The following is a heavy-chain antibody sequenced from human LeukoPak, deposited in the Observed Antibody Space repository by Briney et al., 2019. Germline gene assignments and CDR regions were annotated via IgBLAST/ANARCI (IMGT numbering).Heavy chain of an antibody. CDR1: GGSISSGGYY. CDR2: IYYSGST. V-gene: IGHV4-31*03. D-gene: IGHD3-10*01. Sequence: SQTLSLTCTVSGGSISSGGYYWSWIRQHPRKGLEWIGYIYYSGSTYYNPSLKSRVTISVDTSKNQFSLKLSSVTAADTAVYYCAREGTTYYYGSGTPGFDYWGQGTLVTVSS. J-gene: IGHJ4*02. CDR3: AREGTTYYYGSGTPGFDY.